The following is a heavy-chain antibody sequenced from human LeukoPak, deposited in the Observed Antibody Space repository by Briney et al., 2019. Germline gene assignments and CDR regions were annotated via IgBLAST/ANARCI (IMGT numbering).Heavy chain of an antibody. D-gene: IGHD4-23*01. V-gene: IGHV1-69*05. CDR1: GGTFSSYA. CDR3: ARDRWGGKYSRFDP. J-gene: IGHJ5*02. CDR2: IIPIFGTA. Sequence: GASVKVSCKASGGTFSSYAISWVRQAPGQGLEWMGGIIPIFGTANYAQKFQGRVTITTDESTSTAYMELSSLRSEDTAVYYCARDRWGGKYSRFDPWGQGTLVTVSS.